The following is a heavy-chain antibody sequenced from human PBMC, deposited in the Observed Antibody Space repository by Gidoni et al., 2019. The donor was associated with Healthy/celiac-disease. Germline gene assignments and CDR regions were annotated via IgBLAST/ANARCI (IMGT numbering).Heavy chain of an antibody. V-gene: IGHV3-15*01. CDR1: GFTFSNAW. J-gene: IGHJ4*02. Sequence: EVQLVESGGGLVKPGGSLRLSCAASGFTFSNAWMSWVRQAPGKGLEWVGRIKSKTDGGTTDYAAPVKGRFTISRDDSKNTLYLQMNSLKTEDTAVYYCTTDPESGLWFGELFTNFPPAYWGQGTLVTVSS. CDR2: IKSKTDGGTT. CDR3: TTDPESGLWFGELFTNFPPAY. D-gene: IGHD3-10*01.